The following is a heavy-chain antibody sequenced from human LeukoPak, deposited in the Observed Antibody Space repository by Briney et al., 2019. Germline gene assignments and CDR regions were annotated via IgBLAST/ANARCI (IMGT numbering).Heavy chain of an antibody. CDR3: ATVQSNGYGFDY. CDR1: GGSISSYY. V-gene: IGHV3-7*01. Sequence: ETLSLTCTVSGGSISSYYWSWIRQPPGKGLEWVANIKPDGSEKKYVDSVKGRFTISRDNAKNSLYLQMNSLGAEDTAVYYCATVQSNGYGFDYWGQGTLVTVSS. CDR2: IKPDGSEK. J-gene: IGHJ4*02. D-gene: IGHD5-12*01.